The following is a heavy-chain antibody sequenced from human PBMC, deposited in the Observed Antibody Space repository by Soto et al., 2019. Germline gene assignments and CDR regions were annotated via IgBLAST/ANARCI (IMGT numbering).Heavy chain of an antibody. D-gene: IGHD3-16*01. Sequence: SETLSLTCTVSGGSISSYYWSWIRQPPGKGLEWIGYIYYSGSTNHNPSRKSRVTISVDTSKNQFSLKLSSVTAADTAVYYWARDRGGSYYYGMDVWGQGTTVTVSS. CDR2: IYYSGST. CDR3: ARDRGGSYYYGMDV. J-gene: IGHJ6*02. V-gene: IGHV4-59*01. CDR1: GGSISSYY.